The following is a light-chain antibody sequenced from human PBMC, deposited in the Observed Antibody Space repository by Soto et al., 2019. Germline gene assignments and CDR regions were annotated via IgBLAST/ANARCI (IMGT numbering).Light chain of an antibody. CDR1: SSGVGRYNL. J-gene: IGLJ2*01. CDR3: CSYAAGTTLI. Sequence: QSVLTQPASVSGSPGQPITISCTGTSSGVGRYNLVSWYQHHPGKAPKLIIYEVSQRPSGVSNRFSGSKSGNTASVTISGLQAEDEADYYCCSYAAGTTLIFGGGTKLTVL. V-gene: IGLV2-23*02. CDR2: EVS.